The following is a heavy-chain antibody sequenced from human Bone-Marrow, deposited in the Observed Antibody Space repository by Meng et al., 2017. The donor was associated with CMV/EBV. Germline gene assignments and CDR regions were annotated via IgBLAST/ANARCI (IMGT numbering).Heavy chain of an antibody. V-gene: IGHV3-15*01. J-gene: IGHJ4*02. Sequence: GESLKISCAASGFTFSNAWMSWVRQAPGKGLEWVGRIKSKTDGGTTDYAAPVKGRFTISRDDSKNTLYLQMNSLKTEDTAVYYCVGSTLGYWGQGTLVTSPQ. CDR3: VGSTLGY. CDR1: GFTFSNAW. D-gene: IGHD1-26*01. CDR2: IKSKTDGGTT.